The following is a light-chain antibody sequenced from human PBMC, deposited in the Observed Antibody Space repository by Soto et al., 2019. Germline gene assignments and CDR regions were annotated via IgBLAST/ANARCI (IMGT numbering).Light chain of an antibody. CDR3: MQPLQSWT. V-gene: IGKV2-28*01. Sequence: DIVMTQCPLSMPVTPGEPASISCRSXXSLLHSNGYNYLDWYLQKPGQSPXXLIYLGSNRASGVPDRFSGSGSGTDFTLKISRVEAEDVGVYYCMQPLQSWTFGQGTKVDIK. CDR1: XSLLHSNGYNY. CDR2: LGS. J-gene: IGKJ1*01.